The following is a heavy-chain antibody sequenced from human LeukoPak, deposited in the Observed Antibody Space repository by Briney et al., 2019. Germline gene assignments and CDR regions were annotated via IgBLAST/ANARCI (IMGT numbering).Heavy chain of an antibody. CDR2: ISGSGLNT. D-gene: IGHD3-9*01. V-gene: IGHV3-23*01. CDR1: GFTFSSYA. Sequence: AGGSLRLTCAASGFTFSSYAMSWVRQAPGKGLEWVSAISGSGLNTYYADSVKGRFTISRDNSKNTLYLQMNSLRAEDTAVYYCAKDLGYYDILTGYPEFDYWGQGTLVTVSS. CDR3: AKDLGYYDILTGYPEFDY. J-gene: IGHJ4*02.